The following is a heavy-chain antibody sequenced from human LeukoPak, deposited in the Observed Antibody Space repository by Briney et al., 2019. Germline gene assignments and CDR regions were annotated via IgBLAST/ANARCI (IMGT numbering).Heavy chain of an antibody. CDR1: GGSISNYF. CDR3: ARYREPSGSYSAFDY. J-gene: IGHJ4*02. D-gene: IGHD3-10*01. CDR2: IYYSGTA. Sequence: SETLSLTCTVSGGSISNYFWSWIRQPPGKGLEWIGHIYYSGTAIYNPSLMGRVIMSVDTSKNQFSLSLSSVSAADTALYYCARYREPSGSYSAFDYWGQGALVTVSS. V-gene: IGHV4-59*08.